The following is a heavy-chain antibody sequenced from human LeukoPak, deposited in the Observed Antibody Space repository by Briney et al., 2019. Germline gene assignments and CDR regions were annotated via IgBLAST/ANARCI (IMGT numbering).Heavy chain of an antibody. J-gene: IGHJ5*02. Sequence: SQTLSLTCTVSGGSISSGGYYWSWIRQHPGKGLEWIGYIYYSGSTYYNPSLKSRVTISVDTSENQFSLKLSSVTAADTAVYYCARAPTVTTGDWFDPWGQGTLVTVSS. CDR3: ARAPTVTTGDWFDP. CDR2: IYYSGST. V-gene: IGHV4-31*03. D-gene: IGHD4-17*01. CDR1: GGSISSGGYY.